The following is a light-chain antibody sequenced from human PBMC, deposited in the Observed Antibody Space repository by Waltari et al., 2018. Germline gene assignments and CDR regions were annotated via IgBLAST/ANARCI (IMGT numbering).Light chain of an antibody. CDR2: AGS. V-gene: IGLV2-23*01. J-gene: IGLJ1*01. Sequence: QSALTQPASVSGSPGQSITISCTGTSSDVGNYNLVSWYQQHPGKAPKRMISAGSKRPSGVSNRVCGAKSGNTASLTISGLQAEDEADYYGCSYAGSSTYVFGTGTKVTVL. CDR1: SSDVGNYNL. CDR3: CSYAGSSTYV.